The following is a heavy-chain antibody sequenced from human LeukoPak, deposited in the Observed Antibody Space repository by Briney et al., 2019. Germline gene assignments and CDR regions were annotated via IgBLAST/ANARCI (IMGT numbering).Heavy chain of an antibody. D-gene: IGHD6-19*01. CDR2: IGTAGDT. Sequence: GGSLRLSCAASGFTFSSYDMHWVRQATGKGLEWVSAIGTAGDTYYPGSVKGRFTISRESAKNSLYLQMNSLRAEDTAVYYCARDGAVARWGKAGALGYYGMDVWGQGTTVTVSS. CDR1: GFTFSSYD. V-gene: IGHV3-13*01. CDR3: ARDGAVARWGKAGALGYYGMDV. J-gene: IGHJ6*02.